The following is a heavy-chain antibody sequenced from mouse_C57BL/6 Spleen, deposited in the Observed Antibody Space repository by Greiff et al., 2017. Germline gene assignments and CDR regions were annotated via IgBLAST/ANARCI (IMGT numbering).Heavy chain of an antibody. D-gene: IGHD4-1*01. V-gene: IGHV1-15*01. CDR1: GYTFTDYE. CDR3: TRLGRFAY. Sequence: QVHVKQSGAELVRPGASVTLSCKASGYTFTDYEMHWVKQTPVHGLEWIGAIDPETGGTAYNQKFKGKAILTADKSSSPAYMELRSLTSEDSAVYYCTRLGRFAYWGQGTLVTVSA. J-gene: IGHJ3*01. CDR2: IDPETGGT.